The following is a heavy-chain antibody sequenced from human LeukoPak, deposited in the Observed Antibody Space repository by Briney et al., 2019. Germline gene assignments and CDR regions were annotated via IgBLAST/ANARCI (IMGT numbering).Heavy chain of an antibody. CDR3: GRPYSFNGQYSGSYHEDY. CDR2: IYPGDSDT. Sequence: GESLKISCKGSGYSSTSYWIGWVRQMPGKGLEWMGIIYPGDSDTRYSPSFQGQVTISADKSISTAYLQWSSLKASDTAMYYCGRPYSFNGQYSGSYHEDYWGQGTLVTVSS. D-gene: IGHD1-26*01. CDR1: GYSSTSYW. J-gene: IGHJ4*02. V-gene: IGHV5-51*01.